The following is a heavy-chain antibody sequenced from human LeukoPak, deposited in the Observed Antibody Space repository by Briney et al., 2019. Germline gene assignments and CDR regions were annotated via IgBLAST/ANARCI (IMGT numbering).Heavy chain of an antibody. CDR3: ARIEEQFRDYDSYPGAIDI. J-gene: IGHJ3*02. CDR1: GFTFDDYG. D-gene: IGHD3-22*01. V-gene: IGHV3-20*04. Sequence: GGSLRLSCAASGFTFDDYGMSWVRQAPGKGLEWVSGINWNGGSTGYADSVKGRFTISRDNAKNSLYLQMNSLRAEDTALYYCARIEEQFRDYDSYPGAIDIWGQGTMVTVSS. CDR2: INWNGGST.